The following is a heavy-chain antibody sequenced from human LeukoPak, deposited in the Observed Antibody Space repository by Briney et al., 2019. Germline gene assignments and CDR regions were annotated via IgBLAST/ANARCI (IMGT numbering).Heavy chain of an antibody. CDR3: AKDQGDYYDSSGYYYGFDY. CDR1: GFTFSSYG. J-gene: IGHJ4*02. D-gene: IGHD3-22*01. Sequence: GGSLRLSCAASGFTFSSYGMHWVRQAPGKGLEWVAFIRYNGRNKYYADSVKGRFTISRDNSKNTLYLQMNSLRAEDTAVYYCAKDQGDYYDSSGYYYGFDYWGQGTLVTVSS. V-gene: IGHV3-30*02. CDR2: IRYNGRNK.